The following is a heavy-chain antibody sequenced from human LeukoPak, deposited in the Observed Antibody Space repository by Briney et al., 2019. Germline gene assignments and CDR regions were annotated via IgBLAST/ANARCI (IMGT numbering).Heavy chain of an antibody. V-gene: IGHV4-4*07. J-gene: IGHJ4*02. CDR3: ARENRREFDY. CDR1: AGSISSYY. CDR2: IYTSGST. Sequence: SETLSLTCTVYAGSISSYYWGWLRQPAGKGLEWIGRIYTSGSTNYNPSLKSRVTMSVDTSKNQFSLKLSSVTAADTVVYYCARENRREFDYWGQGTLVTVSS.